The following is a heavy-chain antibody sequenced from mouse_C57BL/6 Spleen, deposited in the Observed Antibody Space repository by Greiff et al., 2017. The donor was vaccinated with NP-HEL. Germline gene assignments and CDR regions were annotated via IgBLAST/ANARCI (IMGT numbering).Heavy chain of an antibody. Sequence: EVHLVESGGGLVKPGGSLKLSCAASGFTFSDYGMHWVRQAPEKGLEWVAYISSGSSTIYYADTVKGRFTISRDNAKNTLFLQMTSLRSEDTAMYYCEEDVLLRGAMDYWGKGTSVTVSS. CDR1: GFTFSDYG. CDR2: ISSGSSTI. J-gene: IGHJ4*01. CDR3: EEDVLLRGAMDY. V-gene: IGHV5-17*01. D-gene: IGHD1-1*01.